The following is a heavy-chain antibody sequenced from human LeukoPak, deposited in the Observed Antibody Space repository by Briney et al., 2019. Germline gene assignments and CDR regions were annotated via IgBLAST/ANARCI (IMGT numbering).Heavy chain of an antibody. Sequence: GGSLRLSCAASGFTFSSYTVNWVRQAPGKGLEWVSSISSSSYYIYYADSVKGRFTISRDNAKNSVYLQMNSLRDEDTAVYYCVRVGDYYDSGGYQGFDYWGQGTLVTVSS. CDR3: VRVGDYYDSGGYQGFDY. D-gene: IGHD3-22*01. J-gene: IGHJ4*02. CDR1: GFTFSSYT. V-gene: IGHV3-21*01. CDR2: ISSSSYYI.